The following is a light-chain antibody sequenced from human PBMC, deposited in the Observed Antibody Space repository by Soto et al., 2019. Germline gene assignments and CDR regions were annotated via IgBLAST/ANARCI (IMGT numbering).Light chain of an antibody. CDR3: SSYTSSSLDV. Sequence: QSALTQPASVSGSPGQSITISCTGTSSDVGGYNYVSWYQQHPGKAPKLMIYDVSNRPSGVSNRFSGSKSGNTASLTISGLQAEDEADCSSYTSSSLDVFGTGTKVTVL. V-gene: IGLV2-14*01. J-gene: IGLJ1*01. CDR1: SSDVGGYNY. CDR2: DVS.